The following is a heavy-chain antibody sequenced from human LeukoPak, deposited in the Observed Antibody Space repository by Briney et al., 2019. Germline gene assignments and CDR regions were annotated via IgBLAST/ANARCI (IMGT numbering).Heavy chain of an antibody. CDR2: IYYSGST. J-gene: IGHJ4*02. D-gene: IGHD6-6*01. V-gene: IGHV4-39*07. CDR1: GGSISSSSYY. Sequence: PSETLSLTCTVSGGSISSSSYYWGWIRQPPGTGLEWIGSIYYSGSTYYNPSLKSRVTIPVDTSKNQFSLKLSSVTAADTAVYYCARPAARPDYFDYWGQGTLVTVSS. CDR3: ARPAARPDYFDY.